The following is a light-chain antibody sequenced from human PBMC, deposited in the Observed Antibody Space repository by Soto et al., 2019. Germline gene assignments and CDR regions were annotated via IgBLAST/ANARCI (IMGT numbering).Light chain of an antibody. J-gene: IGKJ1*01. V-gene: IGKV3-20*01. Sequence: EIVLTQSPGTLSLSPGERATLSCRASQSVSTNYLAWYQRKPGQAPWLLIYGASSRATDIPARFSGSGSGTDFTLTITRLRPEDFAVYYCQQYGSSPPTFGQGTKVEIK. CDR3: QQYGSSPPT. CDR2: GAS. CDR1: QSVSTNY.